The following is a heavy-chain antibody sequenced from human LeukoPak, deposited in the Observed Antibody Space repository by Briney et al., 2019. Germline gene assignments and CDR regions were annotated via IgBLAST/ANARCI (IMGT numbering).Heavy chain of an antibody. D-gene: IGHD1-26*01. CDR3: ASGRGSGSLR. CDR1: GYTLNVFF. CDR2: INPNSGDT. Sequence: ASVKVSCKASGYTLNVFFMQWVRQAPGQGPEWMGWINPNSGDTNYAQRFQGRVTVTLDTSNSAAYMELTSLTPDDTAMYYCASGRGSGSLRWGQGTLVTVSS. J-gene: IGHJ4*02. V-gene: IGHV1-2*02.